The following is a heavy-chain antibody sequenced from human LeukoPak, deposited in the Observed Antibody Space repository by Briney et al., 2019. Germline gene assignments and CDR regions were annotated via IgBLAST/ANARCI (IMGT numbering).Heavy chain of an antibody. CDR3: ARSRGQQLKNGMDV. V-gene: IGHV3-21*04. D-gene: IGHD6-13*01. CDR2: ISSGGSYI. J-gene: IGHJ6*02. Sequence: GGSLRLSCAASGFTFSSYSMNWVRQAPGKVLEWVSSISSGGSYIYYADSVKGRFTISRDNAKNSLYLQTNSLRAEDTAVYYCARSRGQQLKNGMDVWGQGTTVTVSS. CDR1: GFTFSSYS.